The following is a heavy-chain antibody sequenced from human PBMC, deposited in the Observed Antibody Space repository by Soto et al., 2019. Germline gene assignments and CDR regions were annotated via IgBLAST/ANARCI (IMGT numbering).Heavy chain of an antibody. Sequence: LRLSCEASGFTFNTYSMHWVRQPPGKGLEWLAAIWYDGTQKYYADSVKGRFIISRDNSKKTLYLEMNSLRAEDTAVYYCARAGGTTVTGLWHFDSWGQGTLVTVSS. CDR1: GFTFNTYS. CDR2: IWYDGTQK. J-gene: IGHJ4*02. D-gene: IGHD4-17*01. V-gene: IGHV3-33*01. CDR3: ARAGGTTVTGLWHFDS.